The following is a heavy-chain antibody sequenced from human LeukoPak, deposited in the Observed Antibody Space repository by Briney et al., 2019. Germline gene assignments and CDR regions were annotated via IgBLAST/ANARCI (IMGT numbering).Heavy chain of an antibody. CDR2: IWYDGSNK. Sequence: GGSLRLSCAASGFTFSSYGMHWVRQAPGKGLEWVAVIWYDGSNKYYADSVKGQFTISRDNSKNTLYLQMNSLRAEDTAVYYCARDHCSSTSCLGVFGYWGQGTLVTVSS. D-gene: IGHD2-2*01. J-gene: IGHJ4*02. CDR1: GFTFSSYG. CDR3: ARDHCSSTSCLGVFGY. V-gene: IGHV3-33*01.